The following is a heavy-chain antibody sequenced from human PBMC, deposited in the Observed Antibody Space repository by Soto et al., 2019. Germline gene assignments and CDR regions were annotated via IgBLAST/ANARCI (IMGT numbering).Heavy chain of an antibody. V-gene: IGHV3-23*01. CDR1: GFTFSSYA. D-gene: IGHD1-26*01. CDR3: AKSGGALSHFDY. J-gene: IGHJ4*02. CDR2: ISGSGGST. Sequence: QAGGSLRLSCAASGFTFSSYAMSWVRQAPGKGLEWVSTISGSGGSTYYADSVKGRFTISRDNSKNTLYLQMNSLRAEDTAVYYCAKSGGALSHFDYWGQGTLVTVSS.